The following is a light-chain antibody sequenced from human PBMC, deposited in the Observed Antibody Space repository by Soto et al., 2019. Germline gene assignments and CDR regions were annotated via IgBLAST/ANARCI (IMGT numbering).Light chain of an antibody. CDR2: KAS. V-gene: IGKV1-5*03. CDR1: QTISSW. Sequence: DIKMTQSPSTLSGSVGDRVTITCRASQTISSWLAWYQQKPGKAPKLLMYKASTLKSGVPSRFSGSGSGTEFTLTISSLQPDYFATYYCQHYNSYSEAFGQGTKVDSK. J-gene: IGKJ1*01. CDR3: QHYNSYSEA.